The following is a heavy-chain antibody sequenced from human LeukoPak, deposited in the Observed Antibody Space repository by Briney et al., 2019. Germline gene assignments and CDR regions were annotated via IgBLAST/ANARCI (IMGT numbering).Heavy chain of an antibody. CDR1: RYNFNVYY. D-gene: IGHD3-10*01. J-gene: IGHJ3*02. CDR2: INPSSGGT. Sequence: ASVRVSRKPSRYNFNVYYINWVRQAPGQGLEGMGWINPSSGGTYYAQRFKGRVTMTRDTSVGTAYMEWNSLTSDDTAVYFCARVLRGSSAFEIWGQGTMVTVSS. V-gene: IGHV1-2*02. CDR3: ARVLRGSSAFEI.